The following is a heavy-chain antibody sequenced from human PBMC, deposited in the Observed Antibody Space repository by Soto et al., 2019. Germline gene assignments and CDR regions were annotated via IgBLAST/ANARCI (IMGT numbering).Heavy chain of an antibody. CDR1: GFTFSSYG. Sequence: QVQLVESGGGVVQPGRSLRLSCAASGFTFSSYGMHWVRQAPGKGLEWVAVISYDGNNKYYADSVKGRFTISRDNSKNTLYLKMNSLRAEDTAVYYWAEDQWDFSWYFDLWGRGTLVTVSS. CDR2: ISYDGNNK. D-gene: IGHD1-26*01. J-gene: IGHJ2*01. CDR3: AEDQWDFSWYFDL. V-gene: IGHV3-30*18.